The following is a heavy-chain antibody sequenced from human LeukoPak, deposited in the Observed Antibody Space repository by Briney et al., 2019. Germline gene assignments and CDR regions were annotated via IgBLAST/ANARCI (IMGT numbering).Heavy chain of an antibody. D-gene: IGHD5-12*01. J-gene: IGHJ4*02. CDR2: ISYSGST. Sequence: SETLSLTCTVSGGSINSYYWSWIRQPPGKGLEWIGHISYSGSTTYNPALKSRVTISVDTSNNQFSLKLSSVTAADTAVYYCARDKGYSGYDWGQGTLVTVSS. V-gene: IGHV4-59*01. CDR3: ARDKGYSGYD. CDR1: GGSINSYY.